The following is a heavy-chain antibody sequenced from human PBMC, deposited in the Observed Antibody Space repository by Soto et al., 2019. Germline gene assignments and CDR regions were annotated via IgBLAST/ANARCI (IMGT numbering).Heavy chain of an antibody. J-gene: IGHJ4*02. CDR2: INQSGST. V-gene: IGHV4-34*01. D-gene: IGHD6-13*01. CDR1: GGSFSGYY. Sequence: QVQLQQWGAGLLKPSETLSLTCAVYGGSFSGYYWSWIRQPPGKGLEWIGEINQSGSTNYNPSLNSRVTILVDTSKNQFSLHLSSVTAADTAVYYCARTYSSSWSPFDYWGQGTLVTVSS. CDR3: ARTYSSSWSPFDY.